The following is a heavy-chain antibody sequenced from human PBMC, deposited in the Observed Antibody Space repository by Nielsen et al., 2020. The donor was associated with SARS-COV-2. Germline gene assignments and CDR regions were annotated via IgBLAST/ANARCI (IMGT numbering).Heavy chain of an antibody. Sequence: VRQAPGKGLEWVAVISYDGSNKYYADSVKGRFTISRDNSKNTLYLQMNSLRAEDTAIYYCSKHGYNSYWYFDLWGPGTLVTVSS. CDR2: ISYDGSNK. V-gene: IGHV3-30*18. J-gene: IGHJ2*01. CDR3: SKHGYNSYWYFDL. D-gene: IGHD5-24*01.